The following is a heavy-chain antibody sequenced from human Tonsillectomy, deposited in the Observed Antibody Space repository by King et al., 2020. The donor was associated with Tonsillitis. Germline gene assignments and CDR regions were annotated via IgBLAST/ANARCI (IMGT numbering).Heavy chain of an antibody. CDR1: GYTFTSYY. V-gene: IGHV1-46*01. J-gene: IGHJ3*02. CDR3: ARDSVPTYRGSPHAGAFDI. Sequence: VQLVESGAEVKKPGASVKVSCKASGYTFTSYYMHWVRQAPGQGLEWMGIINPSGGSTSYAQKFQGRVTMTRDTSTSTVYMELSSLRSEDTAVYYCARDSVPTYRGSPHAGAFDIWGQGTMVTVSS. D-gene: IGHD5-12*01. CDR2: INPSGGST.